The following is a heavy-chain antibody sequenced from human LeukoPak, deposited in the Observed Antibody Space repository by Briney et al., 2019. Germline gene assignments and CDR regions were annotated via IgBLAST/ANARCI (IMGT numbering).Heavy chain of an antibody. D-gene: IGHD1-14*01. CDR3: AKDKGAVTGTFDY. CDR1: GFTFSTYA. V-gene: IGHV3-23*01. Sequence: GVSLRLSCAASGFTFSTYAMSWVRQAPGKGLEWVSGLTGGGGGTSYADSVKGRFTISRDNSKNTLYLQMNSLRAEDTAVYYCAKDKGAVTGTFDYWGQGTLVTVSS. J-gene: IGHJ4*02. CDR2: LTGGGGGT.